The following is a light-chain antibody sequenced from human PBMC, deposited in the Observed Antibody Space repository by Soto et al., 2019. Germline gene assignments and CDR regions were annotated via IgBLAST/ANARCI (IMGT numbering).Light chain of an antibody. CDR1: QSVGSW. J-gene: IGKJ2*01. CDR2: EPS. V-gene: IGKV1-5*03. Sequence: DIQMTQSPSTLSASVGDRVSMTCRASQSVGSWLAWYQQKPGQAPNLLIYEPSILLGGVPSRFSGSGSGTEFTLTISSLQPDDFASYYCQQYSDYPYTFGQGTKLEIK. CDR3: QQYSDYPYT.